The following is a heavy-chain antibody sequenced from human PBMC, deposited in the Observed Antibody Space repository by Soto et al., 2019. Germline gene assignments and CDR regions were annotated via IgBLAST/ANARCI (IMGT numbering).Heavy chain of an antibody. D-gene: IGHD2-15*01. CDR3: ARDGPYCGIRHFDY. CDR1: GGSISSGGYY. CDR2: IYYSGST. J-gene: IGHJ4*02. V-gene: IGHV4-31*03. Sequence: QVQLQESGPGLVKPSQTLSLTCTVSGGSISSGGYYWSWIRQHPGKGLEWIGYIYYSGSTYYNPCLKRRVTIPVDTSKNQFSLKLSSVAAADTAVYYCARDGPYCGIRHFDYWGQGTLVTVSS.